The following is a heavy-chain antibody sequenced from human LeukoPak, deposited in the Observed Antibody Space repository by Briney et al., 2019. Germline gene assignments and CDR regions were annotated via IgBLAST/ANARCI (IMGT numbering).Heavy chain of an antibody. D-gene: IGHD6-6*01. CDR2: IIPILGTA. J-gene: IGHJ6*03. CDR3: ARGRSSSPDDYYYYMNV. CDR1: GGTFSSYA. Sequence: ASVKVSCKASGGTFSSYAISWVRQAPGQGLEWMGRIIPILGTANYAQKFQGRVTITTDESTSTAYMELSSLRSEDTAVYYCARGRSSSPDDYYYYMNVWGKGTTVTVSS. V-gene: IGHV1-69*11.